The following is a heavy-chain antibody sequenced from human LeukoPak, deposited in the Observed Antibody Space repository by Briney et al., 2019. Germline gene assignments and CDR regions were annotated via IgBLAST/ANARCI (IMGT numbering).Heavy chain of an antibody. Sequence: GGSLRLSCAASGFTFSDYYMSWIRQAPGRGLEWVSYISSSGSTIYYADSVKGRFTISRDNAKNSLYLQMNSLRAEDTAVYYCARDHWYDSSVYWGQGTLVTVSS. V-gene: IGHV3-11*01. CDR1: GFTFSDYY. D-gene: IGHD3-22*01. CDR2: ISSSGSTI. J-gene: IGHJ4*02. CDR3: ARDHWYDSSVY.